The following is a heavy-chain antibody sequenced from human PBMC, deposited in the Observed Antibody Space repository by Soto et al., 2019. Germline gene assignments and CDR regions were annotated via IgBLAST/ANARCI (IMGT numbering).Heavy chain of an antibody. Sequence: EVQLVESGGGLVQPGGSLRLSCAVSGFTVSSSYMSWVRQAPGKGLEWVSVINSGGSTYYADSVKGRFTISRDNSKNTLYLQMDSLGTEDTAVYYCARDPTYWGQGTLVTVSS. CDR3: ARDPTY. CDR2: INSGGST. V-gene: IGHV3-66*01. J-gene: IGHJ4*02. CDR1: GFTVSSSY.